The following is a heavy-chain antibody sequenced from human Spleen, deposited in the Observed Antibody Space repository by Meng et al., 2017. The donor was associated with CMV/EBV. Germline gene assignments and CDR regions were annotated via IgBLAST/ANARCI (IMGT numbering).Heavy chain of an antibody. CDR3: VRGGYSGSLTMGYYGMDV. D-gene: IGHD1-26*01. Sequence: GESLKISCVASGFPFISYNMNWVRQAPGKGLEWVANIKEDGTKTYYVDSVKGRFTISRDNSKNTLYLQMNSLRAEDTAVYYCVRGGYSGSLTMGYYGMDVWGQGTTVTVSS. V-gene: IGHV3-7*03. J-gene: IGHJ6*02. CDR2: IKEDGTKT. CDR1: GFPFISYN.